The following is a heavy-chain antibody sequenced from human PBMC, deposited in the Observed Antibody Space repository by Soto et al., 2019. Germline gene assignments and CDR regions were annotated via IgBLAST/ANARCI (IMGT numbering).Heavy chain of an antibody. Sequence: QLQLQESGSGLVKPSQTLSLTCAVSGGSISSGGYSWSWIRQPPGKGLEWIGYIYHSGSTYYNPSLTSRVTISVDRSKNQFSLKLSSVTAADTAVYYCARASSSSWFHSLDYWGQGTLVTVSS. CDR1: GGSISSGGYS. CDR3: ARASSSSWFHSLDY. V-gene: IGHV4-30-2*01. D-gene: IGHD6-13*01. CDR2: IYHSGST. J-gene: IGHJ4*02.